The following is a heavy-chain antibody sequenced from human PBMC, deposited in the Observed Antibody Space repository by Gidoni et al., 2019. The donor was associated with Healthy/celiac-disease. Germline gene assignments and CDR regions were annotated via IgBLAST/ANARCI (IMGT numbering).Heavy chain of an antibody. Sequence: QVQLVESGGGVVQPGRSLRLSCAASGFTFSSYAMHWVRQAPGKGLEWVAVISYDGSNKYYADSVKGRFTISRDNSKNTLYLQMNSLRAEDTAVYYCARAGTGSGSYYYYYGMDVWGQGTTVTVSS. CDR2: ISYDGSNK. CDR3: ARAGTGSGSYYYYYGMDV. D-gene: IGHD3-10*01. J-gene: IGHJ6*02. CDR1: GFTFSSYA. V-gene: IGHV3-30-3*01.